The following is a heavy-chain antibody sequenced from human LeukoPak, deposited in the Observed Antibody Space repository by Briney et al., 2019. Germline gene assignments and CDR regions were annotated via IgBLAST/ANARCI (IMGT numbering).Heavy chain of an antibody. Sequence: SETLSLTSTVSRYSISSDYYWGWIRQPPGKGLEWIGSIYQSGSTHYNPSPKSGATISLDTSKNKFSLTLSSVTAADTAVYYCARGVYGYVWGSYRYGAFDIWGEGTMVTVSS. D-gene: IGHD3-16*02. CDR1: RYSISSDYY. J-gene: IGHJ3*02. CDR3: ARGVYGYVWGSYRYGAFDI. V-gene: IGHV4-38-2*02. CDR2: IYQSGST.